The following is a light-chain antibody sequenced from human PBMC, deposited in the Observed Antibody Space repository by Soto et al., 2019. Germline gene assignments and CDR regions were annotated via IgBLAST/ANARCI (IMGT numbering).Light chain of an antibody. V-gene: IGKV1-39*01. CDR3: QQNFSIPIT. CDR2: AAS. Sequence: DIQMTQSPSSLSASVGDRVTITCRASQSISTHLNWYHQKPGKAPDLLIYAASSLKSGVPSRFSGSGSGTHFTLTITGLQPADFATYYCQQNFSIPITFGQGTRLEIK. J-gene: IGKJ5*01. CDR1: QSISTH.